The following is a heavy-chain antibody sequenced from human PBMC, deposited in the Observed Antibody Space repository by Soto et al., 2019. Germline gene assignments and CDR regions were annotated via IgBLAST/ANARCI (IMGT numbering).Heavy chain of an antibody. D-gene: IGHD6-13*01. CDR1: GGSISSSNYY. CDR2: IYYSGTT. V-gene: IGHV4-39*01. Sequence: QLQVQESGPGLVKPSETLSLTCTVSGGSISSSNYYWDWVRQPPGKGLEWLGSIYYSGTTYYNPSLKSRVTRPVDTSNNQFYLKLSSVTAAHAAVYYCGRLGNAAPGRRPFDYWGQGSLVTVSS. J-gene: IGHJ4*02. CDR3: GRLGNAAPGRRPFDY.